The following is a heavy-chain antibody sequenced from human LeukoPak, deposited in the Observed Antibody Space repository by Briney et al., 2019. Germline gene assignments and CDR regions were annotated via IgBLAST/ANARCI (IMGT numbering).Heavy chain of an antibody. Sequence: GGSLRPSCAASGFTFSNYDMHWVRQAPGKGLEWVAVISYDGSNKYFADSVKGRFTISRDNSKNTLYLQMNSLRAEDTAVYYCATPYSYGYYFDSWGQGTLVSVSS. V-gene: IGHV3-30*03. CDR1: GFTFSNYD. D-gene: IGHD5-18*01. CDR2: ISYDGSNK. CDR3: ATPYSYGYYFDS. J-gene: IGHJ4*02.